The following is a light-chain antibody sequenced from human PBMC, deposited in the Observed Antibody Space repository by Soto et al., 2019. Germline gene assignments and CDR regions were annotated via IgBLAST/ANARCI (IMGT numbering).Light chain of an antibody. J-gene: IGKJ3*01. V-gene: IGKV3-11*01. CDR1: QSVGSY. CDR3: QHRINWPPD. CDR2: DAS. Sequence: EIVLTQSPATLSLYPGERATLSCRASQSVGSYLAWYQQKPCQAPRLVIYDASNRATGIPARFSGIGAGTDFTLTISSLEPDDVAVYYCQHRINWPPDFGPGTKVDFK.